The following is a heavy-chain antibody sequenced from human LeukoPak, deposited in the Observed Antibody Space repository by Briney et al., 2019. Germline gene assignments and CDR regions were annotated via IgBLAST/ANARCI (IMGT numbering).Heavy chain of an antibody. Sequence: PGGSLRLSCAASGFTFSGSATHWVRQASGKGLEWVGRIRSKANSYATAYAASVKGRFTISRDDSKNTAYLQMNSLKTEDTAVYYCTRHIPGDGYNHWGQGTLVTVSS. CDR2: IRSKANSYAT. D-gene: IGHD5-24*01. CDR3: TRHIPGDGYNH. CDR1: GFTFSGSA. V-gene: IGHV3-73*01. J-gene: IGHJ4*02.